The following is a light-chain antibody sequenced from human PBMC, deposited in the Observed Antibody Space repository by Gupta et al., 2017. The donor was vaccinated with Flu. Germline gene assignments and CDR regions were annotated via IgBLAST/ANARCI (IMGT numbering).Light chain of an antibody. Sequence: STSVVNNYVYWERQYPEAAPKILIFRSNERPSGVSDRFSGSKSGTSASVAISGLRSEDEADYYCSAWDDSRNGVVFGGGTKLTVL. CDR2: RSN. CDR1: STSVVNNY. CDR3: SAWDDSRNGVV. J-gene: IGLJ2*01. V-gene: IGLV1-47*01.